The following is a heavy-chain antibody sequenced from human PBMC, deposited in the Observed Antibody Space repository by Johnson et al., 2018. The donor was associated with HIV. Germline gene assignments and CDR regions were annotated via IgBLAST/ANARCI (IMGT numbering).Heavy chain of an antibody. J-gene: IGHJ3*02. CDR3: AGGVPVAFDI. CDR1: GFTFSSYA. V-gene: IGHV3-66*01. D-gene: IGHD3-10*01. CDR2: IQSDENT. Sequence: VQLVESGGGVVQPGRSLRLSCAASGFTFSSYAMHWVRQAPGKGLEWVSVIQSDENTLYADSVKGRFTVSRDDSKTTLSLQRNSLRAEDTAVYYCAGGVPVAFDIWGPGTVVSVSS.